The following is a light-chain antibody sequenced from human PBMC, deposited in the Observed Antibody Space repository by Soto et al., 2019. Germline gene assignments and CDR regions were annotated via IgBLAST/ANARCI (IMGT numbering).Light chain of an antibody. Sequence: DIQMTQSPSSLSASVGDRVTITCRASQSISSYLHWYQQKPGKAPKLLIYAASSLESGVPPRFSGSGSGTDFTLTISSQQPDDFATYYCHQSYSTPYTFGQGTKLEIK. J-gene: IGKJ2*01. CDR1: QSISSY. CDR3: HQSYSTPYT. V-gene: IGKV1-39*01. CDR2: AAS.